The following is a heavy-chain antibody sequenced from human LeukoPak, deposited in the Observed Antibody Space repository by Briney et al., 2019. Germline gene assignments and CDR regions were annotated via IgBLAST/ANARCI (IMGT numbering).Heavy chain of an antibody. J-gene: IGHJ4*02. CDR3: ARRYCSGGGCYCDY. CDR2: INTNTGNP. Sequence: GASVKVSCKASGYTFTSYTINWVRLAPGQGLEWMGWINTNTGNPTYAQGFTGRFVFSLDTSVSTAYLQISSLKAEDTAVYYCARRYCSGGGCYCDYWGQGTLVTVSS. D-gene: IGHD2-15*01. V-gene: IGHV7-4-1*02. CDR1: GYTFTSYT.